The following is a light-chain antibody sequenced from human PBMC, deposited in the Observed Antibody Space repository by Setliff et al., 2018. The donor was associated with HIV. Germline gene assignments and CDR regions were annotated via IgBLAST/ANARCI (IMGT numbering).Light chain of an antibody. Sequence: SALTQPASVSGSPGQSITISCTGTSSDVGSYNLVSWYQQHPGKAPKVMIYEVSKRPSGVSNRFSGSKSGNTASLTISGLQAEDEADYYCCSYAGSSTYVFGTGTKVTVL. CDR1: SSDVGSYNL. CDR2: EVS. CDR3: CSYAGSSTYV. J-gene: IGLJ1*01. V-gene: IGLV2-23*02.